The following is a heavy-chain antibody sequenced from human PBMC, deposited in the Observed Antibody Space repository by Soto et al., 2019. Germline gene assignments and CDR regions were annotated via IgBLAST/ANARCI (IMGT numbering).Heavy chain of an antibody. CDR1: GYSFTSYW. Sequence: GESLKISCKGSGYSFTSYWIGWVRQMPGKGLEWMGIIYPGDSDTRYSPSFQGQVTISADKSISTAYLQWSSLKASDTAMYYCARQKGCGGDCYSEGEGMDVWGQGTTVTVSS. V-gene: IGHV5-51*01. D-gene: IGHD2-21*02. CDR3: ARQKGCGGDCYSEGEGMDV. J-gene: IGHJ6*02. CDR2: IYPGDSDT.